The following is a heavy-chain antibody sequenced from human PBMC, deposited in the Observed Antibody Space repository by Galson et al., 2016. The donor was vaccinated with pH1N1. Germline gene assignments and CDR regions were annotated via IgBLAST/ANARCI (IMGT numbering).Heavy chain of an antibody. Sequence: SVKVSCKASGCTFSSYAISWVRQAPGQGLEWMGMINPIFGTANYAQKFQGRVTITPDASTSRTYMELRRLRSEDTAVYYCARTEGTGEGIVFDYWGQGTLVTVSS. CDR2: INPIFGTA. CDR3: ARTEGTGEGIVFDY. J-gene: IGHJ4*02. V-gene: IGHV1-69*13. D-gene: IGHD7-27*01. CDR1: GCTFSSYA.